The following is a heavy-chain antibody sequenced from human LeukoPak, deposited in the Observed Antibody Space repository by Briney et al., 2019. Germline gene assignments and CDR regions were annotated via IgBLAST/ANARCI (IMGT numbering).Heavy chain of an antibody. CDR1: GGSISSSSYY. CDR2: IYYSGST. D-gene: IGHD3-22*01. V-gene: IGHV4-39*07. CDR3: ARVPGDDYYDSSGYYP. J-gene: IGHJ5*02. Sequence: SGTLSLTCTVSGGSISSSSYYWGWIRQPPGKGLEWIGSIYYSGSTYYNPSLKSRVTISVDTSKNQFSLKLSSVTAADTAVYYCARVPGDDYYDSSGYYPWGQGTLVTVSS.